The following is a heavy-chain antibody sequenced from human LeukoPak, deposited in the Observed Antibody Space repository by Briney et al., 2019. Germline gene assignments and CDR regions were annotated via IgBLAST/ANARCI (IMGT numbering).Heavy chain of an antibody. Sequence: GGSLRLSCAASGFTFSSYAMHWVRQAPGKGLEWVAVISYDGSNKYYADSVKGRFTISRDNSKNTLYLQMNSLRAEDTAVYYCAKDRGVVVPAAMFDYWGQGTLVTVSS. D-gene: IGHD2-2*01. J-gene: IGHJ4*02. CDR2: ISYDGSNK. CDR1: GFTFSSYA. CDR3: AKDRGVVVPAAMFDY. V-gene: IGHV3-30-3*01.